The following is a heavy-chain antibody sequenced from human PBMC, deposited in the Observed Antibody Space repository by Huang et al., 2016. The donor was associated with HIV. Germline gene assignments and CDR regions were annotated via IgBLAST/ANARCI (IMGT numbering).Heavy chain of an antibody. Sequence: QLQLQESGPGLVKPSETLSLTCTVSGGSISSSSYYWGWLRQPPGKGLGWIGSIYYSGSPYYTPYLKSRVTISVDTSKNQFSLKLSSVTAADTAVYYCARHLSRDLEWLLANYYYYGMDVWGQGTTVTVSS. CDR3: ARHLSRDLEWLLANYYYYGMDV. D-gene: IGHD3-3*01. J-gene: IGHJ6*02. CDR1: GGSISSSSYY. CDR2: IYYSGSP. V-gene: IGHV4-39*01.